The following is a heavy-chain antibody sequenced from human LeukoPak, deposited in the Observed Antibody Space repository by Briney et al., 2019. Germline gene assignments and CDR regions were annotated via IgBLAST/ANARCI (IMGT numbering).Heavy chain of an antibody. CDR1: GFTFSNYG. J-gene: IGHJ4*02. Sequence: GGSLRLSCAASGFTFSNYGMHWVRQAPGKGLEWVAVIWYDGSNKYYADSVKGRFTISGDNSKNTLYLQMNSLRAEDTAVYFCARGYCSGDSCYQNYFDYWGQGTLVTVSS. CDR2: IWYDGSNK. V-gene: IGHV3-33*01. D-gene: IGHD2-15*01. CDR3: ARGYCSGDSCYQNYFDY.